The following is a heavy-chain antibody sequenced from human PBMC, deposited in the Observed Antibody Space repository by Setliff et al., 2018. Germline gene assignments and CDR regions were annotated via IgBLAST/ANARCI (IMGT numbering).Heavy chain of an antibody. CDR3: ARAHPHDYGDYVDY. V-gene: IGHV3-33*01. D-gene: IGHD4-17*01. CDR2: IWYDGSDE. J-gene: IGHJ4*02. CDR1: GFTFSSYG. Sequence: GGSLRLSCAASGFTFSSYGMHWVRQTPGKGPEWMTFIWYDGSDEYYADSVKGRFTISRDNSRNTLYLQMNSLRAEDTAVYYCARAHPHDYGDYVDYWGQGTLVTVSS.